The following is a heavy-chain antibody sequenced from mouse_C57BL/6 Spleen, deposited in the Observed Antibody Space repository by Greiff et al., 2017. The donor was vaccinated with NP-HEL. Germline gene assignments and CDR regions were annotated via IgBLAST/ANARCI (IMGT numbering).Heavy chain of an antibody. CDR3: TAPYDYYAMDY. V-gene: IGHV6-3*01. D-gene: IGHD2-10*02. Sequence: EVKVEESGGGLVQPGGSMKLSCVASGFTFSNYWMNWVRQSPEKGLEWVAQIRLKSDNYATHYAESVKGRFTISRDDSKSSVYLQMNNLRAEDTGIYYCTAPYDYYAMDYWGQGTSVTVSS. J-gene: IGHJ4*01. CDR1: GFTFSNYW. CDR2: IRLKSDNYAT.